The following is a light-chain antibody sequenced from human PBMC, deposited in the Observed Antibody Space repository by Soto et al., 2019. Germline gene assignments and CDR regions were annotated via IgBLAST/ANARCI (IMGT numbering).Light chain of an antibody. CDR2: TTS. V-gene: IGKV1-39*01. CDR3: QQTYSTPLT. Sequence: DIQMTQSPSSLSASVGDRVTITCRASQTITNFLNWYQQKPGKAPKLLIYTTSNLHTGVPSRFSGSGSGTAFTLTITSLQPEDFATYYCQQTYSTPLTFGGGTKVEIK. J-gene: IGKJ4*01. CDR1: QTITNF.